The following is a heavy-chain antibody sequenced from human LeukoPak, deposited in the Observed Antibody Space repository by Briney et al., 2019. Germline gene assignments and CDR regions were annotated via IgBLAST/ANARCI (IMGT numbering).Heavy chain of an antibody. CDR3: AKDSNRAFDI. D-gene: IGHD1-14*01. CDR1: GFTFYSQD. Sequence: GGSLRLSCAASGFTFYSQDMSWVRQAPGKGLEWVSAISGSGGTTYYADSVKGRFTISRDNSKNTLYLQMNSLRAEDTAVYYCAKDSNRAFDIWGQGTMVTVSS. V-gene: IGHV3-23*01. J-gene: IGHJ3*02. CDR2: ISGSGGTT.